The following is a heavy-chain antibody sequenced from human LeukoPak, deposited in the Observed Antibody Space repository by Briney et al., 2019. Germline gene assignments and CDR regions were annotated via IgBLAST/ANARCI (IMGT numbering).Heavy chain of an antibody. CDR3: ARDEYSSSSFDY. Sequence: SETLSLTCTVSGGSISSYYWSGIRQPAGKGLEWIGRIYTSGSTNYNPSLKSRVTMSVDTSKNQFSLKLSSVTAADTAVYYCARDEYSSSSFDYWGQGTLVTVSS. D-gene: IGHD6-6*01. CDR1: GGSISSYY. CDR2: IYTSGST. V-gene: IGHV4-4*07. J-gene: IGHJ4*02.